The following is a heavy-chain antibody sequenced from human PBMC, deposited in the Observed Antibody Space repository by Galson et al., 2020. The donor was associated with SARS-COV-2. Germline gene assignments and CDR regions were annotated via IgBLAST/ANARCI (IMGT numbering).Heavy chain of an antibody. CDR1: GYTFTNYF. J-gene: IGHJ4*02. CDR3: ARATSGGGNFDY. Sequence: ASVKVSCKTSGYTFTNYFLHWVRQAPGQGLQWMGIINPSPGSTSYAQMFHGRVTMTRDTSTSTVYMELNSLRSEDTAVYYCARATSGGGNFDYWGQGTLVTV. CDR2: INPSPGST. V-gene: IGHV1-46*01.